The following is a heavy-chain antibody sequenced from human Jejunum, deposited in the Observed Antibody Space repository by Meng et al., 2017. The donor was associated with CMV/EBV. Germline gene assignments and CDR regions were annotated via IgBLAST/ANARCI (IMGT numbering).Heavy chain of an antibody. D-gene: IGHD1-1*01. V-gene: IGHV6-1*01. CDR1: GDRVSSNRAA. Sequence: GDRVSSNRAAWNWIRQSPSGGLEWLGRTYYRSQWSNDYAVSVKSRITINPDTSKNQFSLHLTSLTPEDTAVYYCVRSSTTGGCGPWGQGTRVTVSS. CDR2: TYYRSQWSN. J-gene: IGHJ5*02. CDR3: VRSSTTGGCGP.